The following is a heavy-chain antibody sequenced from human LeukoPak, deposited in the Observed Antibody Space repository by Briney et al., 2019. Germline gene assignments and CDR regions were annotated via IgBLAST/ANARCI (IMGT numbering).Heavy chain of an antibody. J-gene: IGHJ2*01. D-gene: IGHD1-26*01. CDR1: GGSISSYY. Sequence: SETLSLTCTVSGGSISSYYWSWIRQPPGKGLEWIGYIYYSGSTNYNPSLKSRVTISVDTSKNQFSLKLSSVTAADTAVYYCVRESLSGRIRWYFDLWGRGTLVTVSS. CDR2: IYYSGST. V-gene: IGHV4-59*12. CDR3: VRESLSGRIRWYFDL.